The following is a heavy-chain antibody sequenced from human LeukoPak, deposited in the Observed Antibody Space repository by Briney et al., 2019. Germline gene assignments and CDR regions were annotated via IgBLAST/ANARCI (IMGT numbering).Heavy chain of an antibody. V-gene: IGHV5-51*01. Sequence: GESLKISCKSSGYSFTTYWIGWVRQMPGKGLEWMGIIYPGDSDTRYSPSFQGQVTISADKSISTAYLQWSSLKASDTAMYYCARQTYGSGSYYNVNAFDIWGQGTMVTVSS. D-gene: IGHD3-10*01. CDR1: GYSFTTYW. J-gene: IGHJ3*02. CDR2: IYPGDSDT. CDR3: ARQTYGSGSYYNVNAFDI.